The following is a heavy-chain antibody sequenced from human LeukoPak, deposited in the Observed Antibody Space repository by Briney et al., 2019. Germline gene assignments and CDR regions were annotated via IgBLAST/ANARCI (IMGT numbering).Heavy chain of an antibody. CDR3: ARRYYGSGSSIDY. Sequence: SETLSLTCXVXGXXFSGYXWSWLRQPPGKGLEWIGEINHSGSTNYNPSLKSRVTISVDTSKNQFSLKLSSVTAADTAVYYCARRYYGSGSSIDYWGQGTLVTVSS. J-gene: IGHJ4*02. V-gene: IGHV4-34*01. D-gene: IGHD3-10*01. CDR2: INHSGST. CDR1: GXXFSGYX.